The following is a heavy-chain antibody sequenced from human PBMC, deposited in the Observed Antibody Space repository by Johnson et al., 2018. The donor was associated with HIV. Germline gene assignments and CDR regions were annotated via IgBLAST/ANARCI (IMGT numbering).Heavy chain of an antibody. J-gene: IGHJ3*02. CDR1: GFTFNKYW. Sequence: MQLVESGGGLVQPGGSLRLSCAASGFTFNKYWMSWVRQAPGKGLEWVANINVDGREKYYVDSVEGRFTISRDNAKNTLYLQVKSLRAKDTAVYYCARDFMYAFDIWGQGTMVTVSS. CDR2: INVDGREK. V-gene: IGHV3-7*01. D-gene: IGHD3-10*02. CDR3: ARDFMYAFDI.